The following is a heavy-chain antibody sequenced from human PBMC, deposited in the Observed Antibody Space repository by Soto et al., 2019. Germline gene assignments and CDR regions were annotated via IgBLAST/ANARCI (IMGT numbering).Heavy chain of an antibody. CDR2: INGDGTST. CDR1: GFSFSNYW. D-gene: IGHD5-12*01. Sequence: GGSLRLSCAASGFSFSNYWMHWVRQAPEKGLEWVSHINGDGTSTSYADSVKGRFTISRDNAASTLYLQMSSLRAEDTAVYYCTSGNSGWRGVDYWGEVSLVTVAS. V-gene: IGHV3-74*03. CDR3: TSGNSGWRGVDY. J-gene: IGHJ4*02.